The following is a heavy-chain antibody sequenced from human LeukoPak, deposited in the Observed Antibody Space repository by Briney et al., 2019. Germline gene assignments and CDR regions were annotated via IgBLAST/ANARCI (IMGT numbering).Heavy chain of an antibody. D-gene: IGHD3-3*01. CDR3: RGGSPYYYYYYMDV. CDR2: INHSGST. V-gene: IGHV4-34*01. J-gene: IGHJ6*03. Sequence: SETLSLTCTVSGGSISSYYWSWIRQPPGKGLEWIGEINHSGSTNYNPSPKSRVTISVDTSKNQFSLKLSSVTAADTAVYYCRGGSPYYYYYYMDVWGKGTTVTVSS. CDR1: GGSISSYY.